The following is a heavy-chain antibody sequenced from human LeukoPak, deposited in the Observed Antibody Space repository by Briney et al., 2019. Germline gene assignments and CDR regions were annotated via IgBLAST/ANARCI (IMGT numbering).Heavy chain of an antibody. Sequence: GGSLRLSCAASGFTFDDYAMHWVRHAPGKGLEWVSGISWNSGSIGYADSVKGRFTISRVNAKNSLYLQRNSRRGEDTALYYWAKNIHKFWSAHGAYYHYYMDVWGNGTTVTVSS. V-gene: IGHV3-9*01. CDR1: GFTFDDYA. J-gene: IGHJ6*03. D-gene: IGHD3-3*01. CDR3: AKNIHKFWSAHGAYYHYYMDV. CDR2: ISWNSGSI.